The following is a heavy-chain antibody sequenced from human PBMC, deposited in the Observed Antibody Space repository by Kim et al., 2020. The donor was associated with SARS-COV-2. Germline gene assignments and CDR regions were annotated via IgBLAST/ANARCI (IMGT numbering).Heavy chain of an antibody. V-gene: IGHV4-59*13. D-gene: IGHD3-22*01. J-gene: IGHJ5*02. CDR2: IYYSGST. CDR1: GGSISSYY. Sequence: SETLSLTCTVSGGSISSYYWSWIQQPPGKGLEWIGYIYYSGSTNYNPSLKSRVTISVDTSKNQFSLKLSSVTAADTAVYYCARARGYYDIGGGLWIDPWGQGTLVTVSS. CDR3: ARARGYYDIGGGLWIDP.